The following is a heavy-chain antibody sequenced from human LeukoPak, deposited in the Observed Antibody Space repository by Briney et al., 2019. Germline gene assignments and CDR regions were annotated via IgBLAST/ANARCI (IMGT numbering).Heavy chain of an antibody. J-gene: IGHJ4*02. V-gene: IGHV3-11*01. CDR1: GFTFSDYY. Sequence: GGSLRLSCVASGFTFSDYYMSWMRQAPGKGLEWVSYMSSSDSIIYYADSVKGRFTISRDNAKNSLYLQMNSLRAEDTAVYYCARVRSGYYFDYWGQGTLVTVSS. CDR3: ARVRSGYYFDY. D-gene: IGHD3-22*01. CDR2: MSSSDSII.